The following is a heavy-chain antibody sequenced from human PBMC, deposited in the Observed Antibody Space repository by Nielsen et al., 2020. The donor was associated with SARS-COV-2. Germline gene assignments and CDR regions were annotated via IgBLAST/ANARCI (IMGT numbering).Heavy chain of an antibody. CDR1: RFTFSSYS. CDR3: ASFHYYGSGSYGLDY. V-gene: IGHV3-21*01. Sequence: GESLKISCAASRFTFSSYSMNWVRQAPGKGLEWVSSISSSSSYIYYADSVKGRFTISRDNAKNSLYLQMNSLRAEDTAVYYCASFHYYGSGSYGLDYWGQGTLVTVS. J-gene: IGHJ4*02. CDR2: ISSSSSYI. D-gene: IGHD3-10*01.